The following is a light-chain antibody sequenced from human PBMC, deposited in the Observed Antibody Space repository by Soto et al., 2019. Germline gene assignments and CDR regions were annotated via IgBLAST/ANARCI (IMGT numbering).Light chain of an antibody. CDR3: SSYGDNNIFV. Sequence: QSVLTQPPSASGSPGQSVTISCSGTSRDVGYYNYVAWYQQHPGKAPKLMIYEVNKRPSGVPDRFSGSKSGNTASLTVSGLQAEDEADYYCSSYGDNNIFVFGSGTKLTVL. V-gene: IGLV2-8*01. CDR2: EVN. J-gene: IGLJ1*01. CDR1: SRDVGYYNY.